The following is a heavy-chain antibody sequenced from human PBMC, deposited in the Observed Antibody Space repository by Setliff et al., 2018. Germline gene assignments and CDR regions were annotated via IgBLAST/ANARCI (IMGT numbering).Heavy chain of an antibody. CDR3: ARVTIAVAGYFDF. J-gene: IGHJ4*02. Sequence: ASVKVSCKASGYTFTSYGISWVRQAPGQGLEWMGWISAYSGNTGYAQKFQGRVTMTSDTSTSTAYMELRSLRSDDTAVYYCARVTIAVAGYFDFWGQGTLVTVPQ. V-gene: IGHV1-18*01. CDR2: ISAYSGNT. CDR1: GYTFTSYG. D-gene: IGHD6-19*01.